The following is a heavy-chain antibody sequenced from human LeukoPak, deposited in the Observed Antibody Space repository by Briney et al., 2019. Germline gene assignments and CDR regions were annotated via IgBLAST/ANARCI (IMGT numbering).Heavy chain of an antibody. CDR1: GYTFTGYY. J-gene: IGHJ3*02. D-gene: IGHD3-9*01. CDR3: ARAGSYDILTGYHPFDAFDI. V-gene: IGHV1-2*02. CDR2: INPNSGGT. Sequence: ASVKVSRKASGYTFTGYYMHWVRQAPGQGLEWMGWINPNSGGTNYAQKFQGRVTMTRDTSISTAYMELSRLRSDDTAVYYCARAGSYDILTGYHPFDAFDIWGQGTMVTVSS.